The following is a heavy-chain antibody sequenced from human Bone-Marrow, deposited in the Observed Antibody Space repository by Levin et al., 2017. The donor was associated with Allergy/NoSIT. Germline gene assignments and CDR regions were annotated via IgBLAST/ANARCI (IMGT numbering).Heavy chain of an antibody. Sequence: SETLSLTCSVSGASITSFYWTWIRQAPGKGLDWIGYVSYSGGPTYNPSLKSRVTITADKSKNQFSLKLTSVTAADTAVYYCTRSLGYCDSSTCYGSWFDPWGQGTLVSVSS. CDR1: GASITSFY. CDR2: VSYSGGP. V-gene: IGHV4-59*01. CDR3: TRSLGYCDSSTCYGSWFDP. D-gene: IGHD2/OR15-2a*01. J-gene: IGHJ5*02.